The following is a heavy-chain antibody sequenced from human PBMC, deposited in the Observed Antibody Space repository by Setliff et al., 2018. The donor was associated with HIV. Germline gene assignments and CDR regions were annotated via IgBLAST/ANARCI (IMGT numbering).Heavy chain of an antibody. V-gene: IGHV4-38-2*01. CDR3: ARHEGGAGAGKWYYFDY. J-gene: IGHJ4*01. Sequence: SETLSLTCVVSGYSISSGNYWGWIRQPPGKGLEWIGNIYHTGSTNCNPSLNSRVTMSVDTSRNHFSLKLTSVTAADTALYYCARHEGGAGAGKWYYFDYWGHGTLVTVSS. CDR1: GYSISSGNY. D-gene: IGHD6-19*01. CDR2: IYHTGST.